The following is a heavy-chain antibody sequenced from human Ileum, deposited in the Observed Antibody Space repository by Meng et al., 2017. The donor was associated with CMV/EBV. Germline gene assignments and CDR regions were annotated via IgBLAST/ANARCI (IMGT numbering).Heavy chain of an antibody. CDR3: AKDLQVNWFDP. V-gene: IGHV3-7*01. J-gene: IGHJ5*02. CDR1: GFTFSTSW. CDR2: LTPDGRDT. Sequence: GESLKISCEASGFTFSTSWMHWIRQVPGKGLEWVAILTPDGRDTYYVDSVKGRFTISRDNSKNTLYLQMNSLRAEDTAVYYCAKDLQVNWFDPWGQGTLVTVSS.